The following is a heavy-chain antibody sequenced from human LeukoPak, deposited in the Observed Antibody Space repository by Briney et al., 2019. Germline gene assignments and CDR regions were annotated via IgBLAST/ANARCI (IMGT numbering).Heavy chain of an antibody. J-gene: IGHJ4*02. D-gene: IGHD3-10*01. CDR1: GGSISSGDYY. CDR3: ARVGGSGRYFDY. Sequence: SETLSLTCTVSGGSISSGDYYWSWIRQPPGKGLEWIGYIYYSGSTYYNPSLKSRVTISVDTSKNQFSLKLSSVTAADTAVYYCARVGGSGRYFDYWGQGTLVTVSS. V-gene: IGHV4-30-4*01. CDR2: IYYSGST.